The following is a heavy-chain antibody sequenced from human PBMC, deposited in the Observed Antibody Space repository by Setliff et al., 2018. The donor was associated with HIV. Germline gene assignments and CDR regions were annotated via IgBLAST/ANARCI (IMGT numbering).Heavy chain of an antibody. J-gene: IGHJ4*02. Sequence: SVKVSCKSSAGSYSIFAINWVRQAPGQGLEWMGGMMTIFSTTNYARKFQGRVTITTDESTGTAYMELSNLRSEDTAVYYCAREGQVVVTAKGFDYWGLGTLVTVSS. V-gene: IGHV1-69*05. CDR3: AREGQVVVTAKGFDY. CDR1: AGSYSIFA. CDR2: MMTIFSTT. D-gene: IGHD2-15*01.